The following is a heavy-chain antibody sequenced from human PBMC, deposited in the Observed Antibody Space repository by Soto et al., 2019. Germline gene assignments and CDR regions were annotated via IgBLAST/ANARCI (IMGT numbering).Heavy chain of an antibody. CDR1: GGSISSGDYY. D-gene: IGHD2-2*01. J-gene: IGHJ5*02. CDR2: IYYSGST. V-gene: IGHV4-30-4*01. Sequence: QVQLQESGPGLVKPSQTLSLTCTVSGGSISSGDYYWSWIRQPPGKGLEWIGYIYYSGSTYYNPSLKSRVTISVDTSKNQFSLKLSSVTAADTAVYYCARVPPRDDPLLPGGWLDPWGQGTLVTVSS. CDR3: ARVPPRDDPLLPGGWLDP.